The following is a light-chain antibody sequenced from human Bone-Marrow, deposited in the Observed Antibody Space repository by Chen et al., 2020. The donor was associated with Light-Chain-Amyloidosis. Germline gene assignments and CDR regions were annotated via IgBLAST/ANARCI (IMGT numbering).Light chain of an antibody. J-gene: IGLJ3*02. V-gene: IGLV3-21*02. CDR2: DDS. CDR3: QVWERSSDRPV. CDR1: NIGSTS. Sequence: SYVLTQPSSVSVASGQTATIACGGKNIGSTSVHWYQQTPGQAPVLVVYDDSDRPSGIPERLSGSNTGNTTTLTLSRVEAGDAAVYYCQVWERSSDRPVFGGGTKLTVL.